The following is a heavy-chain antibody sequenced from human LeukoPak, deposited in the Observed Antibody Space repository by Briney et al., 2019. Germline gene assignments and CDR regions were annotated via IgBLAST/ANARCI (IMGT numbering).Heavy chain of an antibody. D-gene: IGHD6-13*01. Sequence: GGSLRLSCAASGFTFSSNYMSWVRQAPGKGLEWVSVIYSGGSTYYADSVKGRFTISRDNSKNTLYLQMNSLRAEDTAVYYCARDLDSSTGFSYWGQGALVTVSS. CDR1: GFTFSSNY. J-gene: IGHJ4*02. CDR2: IYSGGST. V-gene: IGHV3-66*01. CDR3: ARDLDSSTGFSY.